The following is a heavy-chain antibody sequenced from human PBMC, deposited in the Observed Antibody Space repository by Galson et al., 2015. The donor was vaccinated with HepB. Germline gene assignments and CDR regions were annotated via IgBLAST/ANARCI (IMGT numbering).Heavy chain of an antibody. V-gene: IGHV4-39*01. J-gene: IGHJ4*02. CDR1: GGSISSSNYY. D-gene: IGHD5-24*01. CDR2: NFCSGST. Sequence: SETLSLTCTVSGGSISSSNYYWGWIRQPPGTGLEWIGSNFCSGSTYYNPSLKGRVTISVETSKNQLSLKVNSVTAADTAFYYCASGRRDGYRYFDYWGQGTLVTVSS. CDR3: ASGRRDGYRYFDY.